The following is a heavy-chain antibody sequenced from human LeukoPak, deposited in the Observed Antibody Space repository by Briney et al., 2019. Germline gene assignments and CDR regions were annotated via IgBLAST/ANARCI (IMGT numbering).Heavy chain of an antibody. Sequence: ASLKVSCKASGHTCIGHYVHWVRQAPGQGLEWMGWINPNSGGTNYAQKFQSRVTKTRDTSNSTAYMELSRVTSEDTALCYCERGGPFGGLDLWGKGTGVTVSS. J-gene: IGHJ6*04. CDR1: GHTCIGHY. CDR2: INPNSGGT. V-gene: IGHV1-2*02. D-gene: IGHD2-15*01. CDR3: ERGGPFGGLDL.